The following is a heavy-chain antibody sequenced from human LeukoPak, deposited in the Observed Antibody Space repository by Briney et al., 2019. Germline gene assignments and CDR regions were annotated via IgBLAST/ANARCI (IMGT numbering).Heavy chain of an antibody. Sequence: PSETLSLSCTVSGGSISSYYWSWIRQPAGKGLEWIGRIYSSGTTNYNPSLKSRVTMSVDTSKNQFSLNLSSLTAADTAVYYCARVGASVAAAAYWYFDLWGRGTLVSVSP. V-gene: IGHV4-4*07. CDR3: ARVGASVAAAAYWYFDL. J-gene: IGHJ2*01. CDR1: GGSISSYY. CDR2: IYSSGTT. D-gene: IGHD6-13*01.